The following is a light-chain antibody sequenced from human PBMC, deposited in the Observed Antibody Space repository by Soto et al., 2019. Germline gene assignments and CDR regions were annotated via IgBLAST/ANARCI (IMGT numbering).Light chain of an antibody. V-gene: IGKV3-20*01. J-gene: IGKJ4*01. CDR3: QQYGDSPLT. Sequence: ENALTQSPGTLSLSPGERATLSCRASQSVSGSYLAWYQQKPGQAPRLLIYAASSRATGIPDRFSGSASGTDFTLTISRLEPEDFAVYHCQQYGDSPLTFGGGTKVDIK. CDR2: AAS. CDR1: QSVSGSY.